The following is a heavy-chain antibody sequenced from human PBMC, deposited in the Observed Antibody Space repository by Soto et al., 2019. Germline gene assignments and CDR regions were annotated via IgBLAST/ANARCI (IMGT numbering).Heavy chain of an antibody. CDR1: GYTFTGYY. CDR2: INPNSGGT. J-gene: IGHJ4*02. CDR3: ARGGHIAVVTASFDY. D-gene: IGHD2-21*02. Sequence: GASVKVSCKASGYTFTGYYMHWVRQAPGQGLEWMGWINPNSGGTNYAQKFQGWVTMTRDTSISTAYMELSRLRSDDTAVYYCARGGHIAVVTASFDYWGQGTLVTVPQ. V-gene: IGHV1-2*04.